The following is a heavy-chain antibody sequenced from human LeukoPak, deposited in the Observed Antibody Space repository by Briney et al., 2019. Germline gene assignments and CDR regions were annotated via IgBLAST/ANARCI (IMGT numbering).Heavy chain of an antibody. V-gene: IGHV3-23*01. CDR1: GFTFSSYA. CDR3: ARDFRGSYTGADY. CDR2: ISGSGGST. D-gene: IGHD1-26*01. Sequence: GGSLRLSCAASGFTFSSYAMSWVRQAPGKGLEWVSAISGSGGSTYYADSVKGRFTISRDNSKNTLYLQMNSLRAEDTALYYCARDFRGSYTGADYWGQGTLVTVSS. J-gene: IGHJ4*02.